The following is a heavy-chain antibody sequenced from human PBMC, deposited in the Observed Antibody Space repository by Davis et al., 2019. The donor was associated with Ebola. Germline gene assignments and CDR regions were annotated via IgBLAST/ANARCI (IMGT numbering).Heavy chain of an antibody. Sequence: PSETLSLTCAVYGGSFSGYYWSWIRQPPGKGLEWIGEINHSGSTNYNPSLKSRVTISVDTSKNQFSLKLSSVTAADTAVYYCARVSRSRILYYYYYYMDVWGKGTTVTVSS. CDR1: GGSFSGYY. J-gene: IGHJ6*03. CDR2: INHSGST. D-gene: IGHD2-15*01. V-gene: IGHV4-34*01. CDR3: ARVSRSRILYYYYYYMDV.